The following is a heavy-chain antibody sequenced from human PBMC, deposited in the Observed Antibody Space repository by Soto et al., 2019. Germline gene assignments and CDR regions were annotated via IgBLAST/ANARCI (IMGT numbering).Heavy chain of an antibody. CDR3: AKLDGGDYYYAMDV. CDR2: ISGSGGST. D-gene: IGHD3-10*01. J-gene: IGHJ6*02. Sequence: EVQLVESGGGLVQPGGSLRLSCAASGFTFRSYAMSWARQAPGKGLEWVSAISGSGGSTYYADSVKGRFTISRDNSKNTLYVQMNSLRAEDTAVYYCAKLDGGDYYYAMDVWGQGTTVTVSS. V-gene: IGHV3-23*04. CDR1: GFTFRSYA.